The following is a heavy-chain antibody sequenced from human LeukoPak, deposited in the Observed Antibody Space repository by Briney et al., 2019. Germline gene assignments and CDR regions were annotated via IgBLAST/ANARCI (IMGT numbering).Heavy chain of an antibody. D-gene: IGHD1-26*01. CDR1: GFTVSSNY. CDR2: ISSSGGYI. V-gene: IGHV3-21*01. CDR3: ARHRLVGATWGIDY. Sequence: PGGSLRLSCVASGFTVSSNYMSWVRQAPGQGLEWVSSISSSGGYIYYADSVEGRFTISRDNAKNSMYLQMNSLRAEDTAVYYCARHRLVGATWGIDYWGQGTLVTVSS. J-gene: IGHJ4*02.